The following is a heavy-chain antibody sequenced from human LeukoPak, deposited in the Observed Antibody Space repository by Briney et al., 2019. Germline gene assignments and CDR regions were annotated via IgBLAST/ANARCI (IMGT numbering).Heavy chain of an antibody. D-gene: IGHD3-3*01. CDR3: ASVDFWSGYYDAVNY. Sequence: PGGSLRLSCAASGFTLEDYGMSWVRQAPGKGLEWVSGINWNGGSTGYADSVKGRFTISRDNAKNSLYLQMNSLRAEDTAVYYCASVDFWSGYYDAVNYWGQGTLVTVSS. V-gene: IGHV3-20*04. CDR1: GFTLEDYG. CDR2: INWNGGST. J-gene: IGHJ4*02.